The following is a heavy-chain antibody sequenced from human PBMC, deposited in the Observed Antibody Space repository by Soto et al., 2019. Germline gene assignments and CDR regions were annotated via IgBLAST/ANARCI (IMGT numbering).Heavy chain of an antibody. V-gene: IGHV4-39*01. CDR2: IFYSGGT. Sequence: PSETLSLTCTVSGGSILDSTYYWAWIRHSPGKGMEWIGTIFYSGGTFYTPSLKSRVTMSVDTSNNQFSLKLSSVTAADTAVYYCARQASGYYYGWFDPWGQG. J-gene: IGHJ5*02. CDR1: GGSILDSTYY. D-gene: IGHD3-22*01. CDR3: ARQASGYYYGWFDP.